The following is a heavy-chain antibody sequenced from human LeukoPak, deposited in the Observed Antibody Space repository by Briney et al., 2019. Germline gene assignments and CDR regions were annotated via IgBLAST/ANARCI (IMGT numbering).Heavy chain of an antibody. CDR2: ISSSSNYI. J-gene: IGHJ4*02. CDR3: ARGTSAGDY. Sequence: PGRSLRLSCAASEFTFSSYSMNWVRQAPGKGLEWVSSISSSSNYIYYADSVKGRFPISRDNAKNSLYLQMNIVRAEDTAVYYCARGTSAGDYWVQGTLVTVSS. CDR1: EFTFSSYS. V-gene: IGHV3-21*01.